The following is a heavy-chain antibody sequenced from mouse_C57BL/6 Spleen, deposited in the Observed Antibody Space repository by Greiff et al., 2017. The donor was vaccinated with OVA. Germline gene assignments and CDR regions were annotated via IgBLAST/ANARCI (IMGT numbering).Heavy chain of an antibody. V-gene: IGHV5-16*01. CDR1: GFTFSDYY. Sequence: EVKLMESAGGLVQPGSSMKLSCTASGFTFSDYYMAWVRQVPEKGLEWVAYINYDGSSTYYLDSLKSRFIISRDNAKNILYLQMSSLKSEDTATYYCARTDYGYAMDYWGQGTSVTVSS. CDR2: INYDGSST. CDR3: ARTDYGYAMDY. D-gene: IGHD2-4*01. J-gene: IGHJ4*01.